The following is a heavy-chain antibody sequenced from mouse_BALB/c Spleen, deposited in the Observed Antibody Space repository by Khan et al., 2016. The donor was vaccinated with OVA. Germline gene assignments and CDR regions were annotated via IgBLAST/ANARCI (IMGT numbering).Heavy chain of an antibody. CDR2: IYPFNDDT. CDR3: APVGNYYVSFAY. Sequence: EAQLQQSGPELVKPGASVKMSCKASGYTFTSYVMHWVKQKPGLGLEWIGYIYPFNDDTKYNEKFKGKATLTSDKSSSTAYMELSSLTSEDSAVYYCAPVGNYYVSFAYWGQGTLVTVSA. CDR1: GYTFTSYV. D-gene: IGHD1-1*01. V-gene: IGHV1S136*01. J-gene: IGHJ3*01.